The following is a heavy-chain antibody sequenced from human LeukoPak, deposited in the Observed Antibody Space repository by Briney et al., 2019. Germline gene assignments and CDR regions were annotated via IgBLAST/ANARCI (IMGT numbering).Heavy chain of an antibody. CDR1: GFTFGSNG. D-gene: IGHD3-9*01. Sequence: GGSLRLSCAASGFTFGSNGMNWVRQAPGKGLEWVSYISATGGTIYYADSVKGRFTISRDNAKNSLYLQMNSLRAEDTAVYYCARGRLTGYSADYWGQGTLVTVSS. CDR2: ISATGGTI. J-gene: IGHJ4*02. CDR3: ARGRLTGYSADY. V-gene: IGHV3-48*04.